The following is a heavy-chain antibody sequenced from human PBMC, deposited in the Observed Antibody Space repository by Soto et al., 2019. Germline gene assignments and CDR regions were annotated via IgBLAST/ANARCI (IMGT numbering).Heavy chain of an antibody. CDR3: AKDPLGYCTNGVCLHHFDY. D-gene: IGHD2-8*01. Sequence: GGSLRLSCAASGFTFSSYCMHWVRQAPGKGLEWVAVISYDGSKKKYADSVKGRFTISRDNTKNTLYLQMNSLRAEDTAVYYCAKDPLGYCTNGVCLHHFDYWGHGTLVTVSS. V-gene: IGHV3-30*18. CDR2: ISYDGSKK. CDR1: GFTFSSYC. J-gene: IGHJ4*01.